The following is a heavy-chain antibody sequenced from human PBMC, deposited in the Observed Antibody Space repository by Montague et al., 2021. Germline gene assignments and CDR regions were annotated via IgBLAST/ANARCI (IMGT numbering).Heavy chain of an antibody. J-gene: IGHJ3*02. CDR2: INHSGST. D-gene: IGHD1-14*01. CDR3: ARARAVCAAFDI. CDR1: GGSFSGYY. Sequence: SETLSLTCAVSGGSFSGYYWTWIRQPPGKGLEWIGEINHSGSTNDNPSLKSRLTISVDTSKNQFSLNLSSVTAADTAVYYCARARAVCAAFDIWGQGTMVTVSS. V-gene: IGHV4-34*01.